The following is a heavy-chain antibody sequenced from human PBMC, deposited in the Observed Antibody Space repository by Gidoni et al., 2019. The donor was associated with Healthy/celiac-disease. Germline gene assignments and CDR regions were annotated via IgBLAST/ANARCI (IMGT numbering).Heavy chain of an antibody. V-gene: IGHV3-9*01. J-gene: IGHJ4*02. Sequence: EVQLVESGGGLVQPGRSLRLSCAAYGFPFDDYAMPWVRQAPGKGLEWVSGISWTIGSIGYAASVKGRFTISRDTAKNSLYLQMNSLRAEDTALYYCATHRQWLGNFDYWGQGTLVTVSS. CDR1: GFPFDDYA. D-gene: IGHD6-19*01. CDR2: ISWTIGSI. CDR3: ATHRQWLGNFDY.